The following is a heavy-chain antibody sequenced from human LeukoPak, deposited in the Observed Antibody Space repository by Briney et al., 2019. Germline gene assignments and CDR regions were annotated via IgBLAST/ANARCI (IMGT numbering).Heavy chain of an antibody. V-gene: IGHV3-49*04. CDR2: IKNKAYGGTT. CDR1: VFTFGDYT. D-gene: IGHD3-22*01. CDR3: TRSNWAYYYDSSGFN. J-gene: IGHJ4*02. Sequence: GGSLRLSCTGSVFTFGDYTIIGVRQAPGKGLEWVGIIKNKAYGGTTEYASSMKGRFTISRDDSKSIAYLQMNSLETEDTAVYYCTRSNWAYYYDSSGFNWGQGTLVTVSS.